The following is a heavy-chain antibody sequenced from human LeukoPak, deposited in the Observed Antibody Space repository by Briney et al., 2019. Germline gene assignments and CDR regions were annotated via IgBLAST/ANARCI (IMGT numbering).Heavy chain of an antibody. CDR1: GYTFTGYY. CDR3: ARPSYGYASDY. D-gene: IGHD5-18*01. V-gene: IGHV1-2*02. CDR2: INPNSGGT. Sequence: GASVKVSCKASGYTFTGYYMHWVRQAPGQGLEWMGWINPNSGGTNYAQKLQGRVTMTRDTSISTAYMELSRLRSDDTAVYYCARPSYGYASDYWGQGTLVTVSS. J-gene: IGHJ4*02.